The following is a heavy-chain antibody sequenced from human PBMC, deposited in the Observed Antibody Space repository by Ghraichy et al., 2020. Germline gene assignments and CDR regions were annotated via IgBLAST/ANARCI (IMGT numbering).Heavy chain of an antibody. Sequence: ASVKVSCKISGYTFTSLGINWVRQAPGQGLDWMGWINTNTGNPMYAQGFTGRFVFSLDTSVRTAYLQITNLKAEDTAVYYCARDNRIGGKDLDYWGQGTLVIVSS. D-gene: IGHD3-16*01. CDR2: INTNTGNP. CDR1: GYTFTSLG. V-gene: IGHV7-4-1*02. J-gene: IGHJ4*02. CDR3: ARDNRIGGKDLDY.